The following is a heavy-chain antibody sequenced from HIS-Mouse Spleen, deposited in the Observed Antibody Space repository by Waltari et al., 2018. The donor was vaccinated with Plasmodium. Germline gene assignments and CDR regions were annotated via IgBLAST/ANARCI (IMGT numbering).Heavy chain of an antibody. CDR3: AKSSKGTGDLWDY. D-gene: IGHD7-27*01. CDR1: GFTFSSYA. CDR2: ISGSGGST. V-gene: IGHV3-23*01. J-gene: IGHJ4*02. Sequence: EVQLLESGGGLVQPGGSLRLSCAASGFTFSSYAMSWVRQAPGKGLAWVSAISGSGGSTYYADAGKGRFTISRDNSKNTLYLQMNSLRAEDTAVYYYAKSSKGTGDLWDYWGQGTLVTVSS.